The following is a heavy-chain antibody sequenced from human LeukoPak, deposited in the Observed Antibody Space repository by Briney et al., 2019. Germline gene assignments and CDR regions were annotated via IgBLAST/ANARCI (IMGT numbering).Heavy chain of an antibody. CDR1: GFTFSSYA. Sequence: GGSLRLSCAASGFTFSSYAMNWVRQAPGKGLEWVSVISDTGTSGAYTYTADSVKGRFTISRDNSRTTLYLQMNSLRAEDTAVYYCAKDRMAAVAAAGADGYWGQGTLVTVSS. CDR2: ISDTGTSGAYT. CDR3: AKDRMAAVAAAGADGY. J-gene: IGHJ4*02. D-gene: IGHD6-13*01. V-gene: IGHV3-23*01.